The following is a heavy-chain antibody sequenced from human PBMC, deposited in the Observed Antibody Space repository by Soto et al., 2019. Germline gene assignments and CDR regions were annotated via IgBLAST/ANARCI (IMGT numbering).Heavy chain of an antibody. CDR2: ISGSGGST. CDR3: ANSYDFWSGYYYGMDV. V-gene: IGHV3-23*01. CDR1: GFTFSSYA. J-gene: IGHJ6*02. D-gene: IGHD3-3*01. Sequence: PGGSLRLSCAASGFTFSSYAMSWVRQAPGKGLEWVSAISGSGGSTYYADSMKGRFTISRDNSKNTLYLQMNSLRAEDTAVYYCANSYDFWSGYYYGMDVWGQGTTVTVSS.